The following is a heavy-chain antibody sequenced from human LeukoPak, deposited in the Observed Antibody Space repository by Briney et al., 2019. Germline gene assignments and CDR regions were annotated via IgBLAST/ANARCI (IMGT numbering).Heavy chain of an antibody. V-gene: IGHV4-39*01. CDR2: IYYSGST. CDR3: ARHSHGDYASVAFDI. CDR1: GGSISSSSYC. J-gene: IGHJ3*02. D-gene: IGHD4-17*01. Sequence: SETLSLTCTVSGGSISSSSYCWGWIRQPPGKGLEWIGSIYYSGSTYYNPSLKSRVTISVDTSKNQFSLKLSSVTAADTAVYYCARHSHGDYASVAFDIWGQGTMVTVSS.